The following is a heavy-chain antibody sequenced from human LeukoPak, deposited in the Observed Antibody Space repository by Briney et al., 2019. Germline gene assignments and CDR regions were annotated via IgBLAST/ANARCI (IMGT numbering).Heavy chain of an antibody. J-gene: IGHJ4*02. CDR1: VSTFDDYA. D-gene: IGHD3-10*01. V-gene: IGHV3-43*02. CDR3: AESLRGLWSDY. CDR2: ISGDGGST. Sequence: QLGGPLRFSCASSVSTFDDYAMYGVRQPPGKGLGWVSPISGDGGSTYYADSMKSGCTTSRDNSKNSLYLQMNSLTTEDAALYYCAESLRGLWSDYWGQGTLVTVSS.